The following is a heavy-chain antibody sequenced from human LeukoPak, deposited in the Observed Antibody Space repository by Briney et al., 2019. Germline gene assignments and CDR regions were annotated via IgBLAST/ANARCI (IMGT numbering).Heavy chain of an antibody. D-gene: IGHD1-26*01. V-gene: IGHV3-48*01. Sequence: PGGSLRLSCAASAFTFSDYSMNWVRQAPGKGLEWVSYISGRSSTIYYADSVKGRFTISRDNAKNSMYLQMNSLRAEDTAVYYCAGDRIKSGSYYFDYWGQGTLVTVSS. CDR2: ISGRSSTI. J-gene: IGHJ4*02. CDR3: AGDRIKSGSYYFDY. CDR1: AFTFSDYS.